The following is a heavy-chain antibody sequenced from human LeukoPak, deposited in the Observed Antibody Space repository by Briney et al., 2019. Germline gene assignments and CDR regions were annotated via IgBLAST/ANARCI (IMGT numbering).Heavy chain of an antibody. V-gene: IGHV1-2*06. Sequence: ASVKVSCKASGYTFTSYYMHWVRQAPGQGLEWMGRINPNSGGTNYAQKFQGRVTMTRDTSISTAYMELSRLRSDDTAVYYCARGARDYDFWSGYYTGAGMDVWGQGTTVTVSS. CDR1: GYTFTSYY. CDR3: ARGARDYDFWSGYYTGAGMDV. CDR2: INPNSGGT. D-gene: IGHD3-3*01. J-gene: IGHJ6*02.